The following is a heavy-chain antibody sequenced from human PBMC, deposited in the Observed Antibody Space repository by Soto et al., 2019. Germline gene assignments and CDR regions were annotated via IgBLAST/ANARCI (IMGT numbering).Heavy chain of an antibody. CDR3: ARHLGYGDYAGPHGHWFDP. D-gene: IGHD4-17*01. CDR1: GGSISSSSYY. CDR2: IYYSGST. V-gene: IGHV4-39*01. Sequence: SETLSLTCTVSGGSISSSSYYWGWIRQPPGKGLEWIGSIYYSGSTYYNPSLKSRVTISVDTSKNQFSLKLSSVTAADTAVYYCARHLGYGDYAGPHGHWFDPWGQGTLVTVSS. J-gene: IGHJ5*02.